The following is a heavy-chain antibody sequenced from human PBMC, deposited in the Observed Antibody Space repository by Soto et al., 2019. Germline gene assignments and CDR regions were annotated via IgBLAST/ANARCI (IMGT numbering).Heavy chain of an antibody. J-gene: IGHJ6*02. Sequence: VQLLESGGGLLQPGGSLRLSCAASGFTFSTYAMTWVRQAPGKGPEWVSSVSGSGGNTLYADSVKGRFTISRDNSKNTLYLQMNSLRAGDPAVYYCAKGRAPSGWYPPYYYGMGVWGQGTTVIVSS. CDR2: VSGSGGNT. V-gene: IGHV3-23*01. CDR3: AKGRAPSGWYPPYYYGMGV. D-gene: IGHD6-19*01. CDR1: GFTFSTYA.